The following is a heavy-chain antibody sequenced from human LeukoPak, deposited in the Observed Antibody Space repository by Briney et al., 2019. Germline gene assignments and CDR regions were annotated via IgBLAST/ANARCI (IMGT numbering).Heavy chain of an antibody. J-gene: IGHJ4*02. Sequence: SETLSLTCSVSGGSMSSYYWSWIRQSPGKGLEWIGYIYHSGSTDYNSSLKSRVTISEDTSKKQFSLKVSSVTAADTAVYYCARDKGGWWGGIFDYWGQGTLVTVSS. CDR3: ARDKGGWWGGIFDY. D-gene: IGHD6-19*01. CDR1: GGSMSSYY. CDR2: IYHSGST. V-gene: IGHV4-59*01.